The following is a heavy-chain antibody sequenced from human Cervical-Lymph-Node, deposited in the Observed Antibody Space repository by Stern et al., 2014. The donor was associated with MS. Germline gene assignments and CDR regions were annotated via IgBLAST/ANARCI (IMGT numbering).Heavy chain of an antibody. J-gene: IGHJ4*02. CDR1: GFTFDNYP. CDR2: ISYAVRSE. V-gene: IGHV3-30*04. Sequence: VQLEESGGGVVQPGRSLRLTCAASGFTFDNYPMHWVRHPPGNGLEWVTFISYAVRSEDYTDSVQGLFTISRDNSKNALYLQLNSLRAEDTAVYYCARGGRGSGLDYWGQGTLVTVSS. D-gene: IGHD6-19*01. CDR3: ARGGRGSGLDY.